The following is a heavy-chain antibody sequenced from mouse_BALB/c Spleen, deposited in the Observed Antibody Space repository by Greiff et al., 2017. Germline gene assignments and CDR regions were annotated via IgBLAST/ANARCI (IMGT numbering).Heavy chain of an antibody. CDR2: INPSTGYT. J-gene: IGHJ3*01. Sequence: VQLQQSGAELAKPGASVKMSCKASGYTFTSYWMHWVKQRPGQGLEWIGYINPSTGYTEYNQKFKDKATLTADKSSSTAYMQLSSLTSEDSAVYYCYDVSGFAYWGQGTLVTVSA. CDR3: YDVSGFAY. CDR1: GYTFTSYW. V-gene: IGHV1-7*01. D-gene: IGHD2-12*01.